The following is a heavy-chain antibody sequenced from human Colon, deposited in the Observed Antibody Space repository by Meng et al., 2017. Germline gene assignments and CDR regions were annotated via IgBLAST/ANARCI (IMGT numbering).Heavy chain of an antibody. CDR3: ARDNYDTASRFDY. Sequence: QVQRVEAGAEVKKPGASVKVSCKTSGYTFTAFYMHWVRLAPGRGLEWVGWISPHNGNPTYAQGFTGRFVFSLDTSVSTAYLQISSLKVEDTAFYYCARDNYDTASRFDYWGQGTLVTVSS. J-gene: IGHJ4*02. D-gene: IGHD3-22*01. V-gene: IGHV7-4-1*02. CDR2: ISPHNGNP. CDR1: GYTFTAFY.